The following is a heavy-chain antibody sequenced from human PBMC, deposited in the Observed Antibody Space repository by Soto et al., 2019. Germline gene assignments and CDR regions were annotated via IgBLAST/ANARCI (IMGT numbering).Heavy chain of an antibody. V-gene: IGHV4-59*01. Sequence: SETLSLTCSVSAGSLSRYYWGWVRQSPGEGLQWIAHISYTVDASYNPSLKSRVTISLDTSKNQIALRLMSVTAADTAVYYCVGSLMSRAMESFDYWGQGTLVTVTS. CDR3: VGSLMSRAMESFDY. D-gene: IGHD5-18*01. J-gene: IGHJ4*02. CDR1: AGSLSRYY. CDR2: ISYTVDA.